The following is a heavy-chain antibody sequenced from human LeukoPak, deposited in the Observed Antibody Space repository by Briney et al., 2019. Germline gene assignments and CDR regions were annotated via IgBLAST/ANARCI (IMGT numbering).Heavy chain of an antibody. D-gene: IGHD4-23*01. CDR3: ARVATVVTPFSYFDY. V-gene: IGHV1-46*01. CDR1: GYTFTSYY. Sequence: ASVKVSCKASGYTFTSYYMHWVRQAPGQGLEWMGIINPSGGSTSYAQKFQGRVTTTRDTSTSTVYMELSSLRSEDTAVYYCARVATVVTPFSYFDYWGQGTLVTVSS. J-gene: IGHJ4*02. CDR2: INPSGGST.